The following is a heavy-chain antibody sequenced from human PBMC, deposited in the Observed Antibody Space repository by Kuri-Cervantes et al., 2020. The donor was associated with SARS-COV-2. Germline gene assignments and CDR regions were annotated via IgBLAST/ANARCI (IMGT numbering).Heavy chain of an antibody. CDR3: ARDGVVVPAATNPPPYYYYYMDV. D-gene: IGHD2-2*01. J-gene: IGHJ6*03. V-gene: IGHV3-30-3*01. CDR2: ISYDGSNK. Sequence: GGSLRLSCAASGFTFSSYAMHWVRQAPGKGLEWVAVISYDGSNKYYADSVKGRFTISRDNSKNTLYLQMSSLRAEDTAVYYCARDGVVVPAATNPPPYYYYYMDVWGKGTTVTVSS. CDR1: GFTFSSYA.